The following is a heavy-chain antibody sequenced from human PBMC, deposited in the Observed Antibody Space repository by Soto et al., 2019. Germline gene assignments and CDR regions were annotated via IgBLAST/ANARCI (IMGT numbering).Heavy chain of an antibody. J-gene: IGHJ4*02. CDR3: ARTMAVPNTRWSRYFFDY. CDR1: GGSVSDKTYY. Sequence: SETLSLTCSVSGGSVSDKTYYWSWIRQPPGKRLEWIGYVYYSGTTNYNPSLKSRVTISVDLSKNRFSLRLSSVTTADTALYYPARTMAVPNTRWSRYFFDYRGQGPRITAAS. CDR2: VYYSGTT. V-gene: IGHV4-61*01. D-gene: IGHD3-10*01.